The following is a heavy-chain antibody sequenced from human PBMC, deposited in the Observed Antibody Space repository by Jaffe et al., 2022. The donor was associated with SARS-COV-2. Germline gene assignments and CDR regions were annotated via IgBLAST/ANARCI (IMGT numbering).Heavy chain of an antibody. V-gene: IGHV3-9*01. CDR2: ISWNSGSI. D-gene: IGHD6-19*01. CDR1: GFTFDDYA. CDR3: AKDITQWLDGHYYGMDV. Sequence: EVQLVESGGGLVQPGRSLRLSCAASGFTFDDYAMHWVRQAPGKGLEWVSGISWNSGSIGYADSVKGRFTISRDNAKNSLYLQMNSLRAEDTALYYCAKDITQWLDGHYYGMDVWGQGTTVTVSS. J-gene: IGHJ6*02.